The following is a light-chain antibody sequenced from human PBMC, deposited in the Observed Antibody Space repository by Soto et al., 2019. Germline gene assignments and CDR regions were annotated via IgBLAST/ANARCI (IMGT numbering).Light chain of an antibody. CDR1: QSISSW. J-gene: IGKJ1*01. V-gene: IGKV1-5*01. Sequence: DIQMTQSPSTLSASVGDRVTITCRASQSISSWLAWYQQKPGKAPKLLIYDASSLESGVPSRFSGSGSGTEFTLTIRSLQPEDFATYYCQKYNSYSVKFGQGTKVEIK. CDR2: DAS. CDR3: QKYNSYSVK.